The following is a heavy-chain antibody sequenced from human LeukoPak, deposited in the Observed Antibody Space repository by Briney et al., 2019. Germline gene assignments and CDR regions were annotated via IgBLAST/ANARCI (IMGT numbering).Heavy chain of an antibody. CDR2: IHNSGTT. J-gene: IGHJ4*02. CDR1: GGPLSGYF. Sequence: SETLSLTCAVSGGPLSGYFWSWIRQSSGKGLEWIGEIHNSGTTNYNPSLNSRVAISEDTSKNQFYLNLSSVTAADTAVYFCARRYYYILGSFPFDFWGQGTLVTVSS. CDR3: ARRYYYILGSFPFDF. D-gene: IGHD3-10*01. V-gene: IGHV4-34*01.